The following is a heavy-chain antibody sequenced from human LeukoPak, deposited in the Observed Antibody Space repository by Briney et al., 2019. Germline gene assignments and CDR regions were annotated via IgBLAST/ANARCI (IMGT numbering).Heavy chain of an antibody. D-gene: IGHD3-10*01. J-gene: IGHJ5*02. CDR1: GGSISNDY. CDR2: IYYSGST. V-gene: IGHV4-59*08. Sequence: SETLSLTCTVSGGSISNDYWSWIRQPPGKGLEWIGYIYYSGSTNYNPSLKSRVTTSVDTSKNQFSLKLSSVTAADTAVYYCARRVTMVRGVSTAMFDPWGQGTLVTVSS. CDR3: ARRVTMVRGVSTAMFDP.